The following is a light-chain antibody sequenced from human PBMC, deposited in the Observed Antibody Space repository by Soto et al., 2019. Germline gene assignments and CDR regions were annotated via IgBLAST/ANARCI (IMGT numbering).Light chain of an antibody. CDR1: QTVSDD. CDR2: GAS. Sequence: EIVMTQSPATLFVSPGERATLSCRASQTVSDDLAWYQQKPGQAPRLLIYGASTRATDIPARFSGGGSGTEFTLTISSLQSEDSAIYYCQLYHDWPPITFGPVTKVNI. J-gene: IGKJ3*01. V-gene: IGKV3-15*01. CDR3: QLYHDWPPIT.